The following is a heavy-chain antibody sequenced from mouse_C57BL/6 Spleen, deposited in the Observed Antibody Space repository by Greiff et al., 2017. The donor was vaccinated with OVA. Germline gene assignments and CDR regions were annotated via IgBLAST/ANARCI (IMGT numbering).Heavy chain of an antibody. Sequence: QVQLQQSGAELARPGASVKLSCKASGYTFTSYGISWVKQRTGQGLEWIGEIYPRSGNTYYNEKFKGKATLTADKSSSTAYMELRSLTSEDSAVYVCERVNWDWLAYWGQGTLVTVSA. CDR3: ERVNWDWLAY. CDR1: GYTFTSYG. D-gene: IGHD4-1*01. J-gene: IGHJ3*01. CDR2: IYPRSGNT. V-gene: IGHV1-81*01.